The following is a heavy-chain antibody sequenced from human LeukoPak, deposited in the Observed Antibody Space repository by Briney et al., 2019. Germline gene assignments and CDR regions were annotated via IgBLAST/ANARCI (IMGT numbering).Heavy chain of an antibody. V-gene: IGHV3-23*01. D-gene: IGHD5-18*01. Sequence: PGGSLRLSCEASGFTFSSYAMSWVRQAPGKGLEWVLSISGSGGSTYYADSVKGRFTISRDNSKNTLYLQMNSLRAEDTAVYYCAKPNPSPGYSYGFAPFDFWGQGTLVTVSS. CDR1: GFTFSSYA. CDR3: AKPNPSPGYSYGFAPFDF. CDR2: ISGSGGST. J-gene: IGHJ4*02.